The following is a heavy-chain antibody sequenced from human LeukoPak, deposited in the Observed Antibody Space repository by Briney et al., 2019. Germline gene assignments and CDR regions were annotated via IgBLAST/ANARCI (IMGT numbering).Heavy chain of an antibody. CDR2: IYYGGSS. CDR3: AREVWYDILTGYYFDY. CDR1: DDSITMYY. D-gene: IGHD3-9*01. J-gene: IGHJ4*02. Sequence: PSETLSLTCSVSDDSITMYYWGWIRQPPGKGLEWIGNIYYGGSSYYNPSLQSRVTISLDTSKNQFSLKLRSVTAADTAVYYCAREVWYDILTGYYFDYWGQGTLVTVSS. V-gene: IGHV4-39*07.